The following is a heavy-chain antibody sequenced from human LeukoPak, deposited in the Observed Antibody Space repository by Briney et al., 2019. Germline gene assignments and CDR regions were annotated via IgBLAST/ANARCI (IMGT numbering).Heavy chain of an antibody. V-gene: IGHV4-34*01. CDR3: VREILYCSGGSCYRGPFDN. Sequence: SETLSLTCAVYGGSFSGYYWSWIRQPPGKGLEWIGEINHSGSTNYNPSLKSRVTISVDTSKNQFSLKLSSVTAADTAVYYCVREILYCSGGSCYRGPFDNWGQGTLVTVSA. CDR1: GGSFSGYY. D-gene: IGHD2-15*01. J-gene: IGHJ4*02. CDR2: INHSGST.